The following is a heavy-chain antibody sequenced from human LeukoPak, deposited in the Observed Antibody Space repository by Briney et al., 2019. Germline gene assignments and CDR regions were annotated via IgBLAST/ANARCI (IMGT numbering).Heavy chain of an antibody. Sequence: GASVKVSCNASGDTFTSYYMHWVRQAPGQGLEWLGIINPSGDSTSSAQTFQGRVTMTRDMSTSTVYMALSSLRTEDTAVYYCARGRHSYESSDYYYEGDAFDIWGQGTMVTVSS. J-gene: IGHJ3*02. CDR1: GDTFTSYY. V-gene: IGHV1-46*01. CDR3: ARGRHSYESSDYYYEGDAFDI. D-gene: IGHD3-22*01. CDR2: INPSGDST.